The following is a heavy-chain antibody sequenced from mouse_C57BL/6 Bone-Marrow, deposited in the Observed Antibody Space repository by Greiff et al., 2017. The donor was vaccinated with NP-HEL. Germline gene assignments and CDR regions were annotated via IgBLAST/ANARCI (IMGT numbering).Heavy chain of an antibody. CDR1: GYTFTSYW. D-gene: IGHD2-4*01. Sequence: QVQLQQPGAELVKPGASVKVSCKASGYTFTSYWMHWVKQRPGQGLEWIGRIHPSDSDTNYNQKFKGKATLTVDKSSSTAYIQLRSLTSEDSAVYYCAICVYYDYDEGYAMDYWGQGTSVTVSS. V-gene: IGHV1-74*01. CDR2: IHPSDSDT. J-gene: IGHJ4*01. CDR3: AICVYYDYDEGYAMDY.